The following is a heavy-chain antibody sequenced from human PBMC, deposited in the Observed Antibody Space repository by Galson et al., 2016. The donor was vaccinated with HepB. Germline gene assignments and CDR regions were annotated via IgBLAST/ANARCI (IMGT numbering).Heavy chain of an antibody. Sequence: QSGAEVKKPGESLRISCKGSGYNSTTYWISWVRQMPGKGLEWMGRIDPSDSYTNYSPSFQGHVTISADKSISTAYLQWSSLKASDTAMYYCARQGRYSRYVLSSDFWGQGTLVTVSS. D-gene: IGHD3-16*01. V-gene: IGHV5-10-1*01. CDR2: IDPSDSYT. CDR1: GYNSTTYW. J-gene: IGHJ4*02. CDR3: ARQGRYSRYVLSSDF.